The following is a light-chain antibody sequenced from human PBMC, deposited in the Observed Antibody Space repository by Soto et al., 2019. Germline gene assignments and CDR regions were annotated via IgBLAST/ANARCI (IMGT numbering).Light chain of an antibody. CDR3: QQYNDWPPWT. V-gene: IGKV3-15*01. CDR1: QSVGSN. Sequence: EIVMTQSPATLSVSPGERATLSCRASQSVGSNLAWYQQKRGQAPRLLIYGASTRATGIPARFSGSGSGTEFTLTISSLQSEDFAVYYCQQYNDWPPWTFGQGTKV. CDR2: GAS. J-gene: IGKJ1*01.